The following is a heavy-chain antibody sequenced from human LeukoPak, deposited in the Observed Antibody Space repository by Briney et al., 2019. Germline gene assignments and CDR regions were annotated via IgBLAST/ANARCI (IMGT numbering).Heavy chain of an antibody. D-gene: IGHD4-23*01. CDR2: ISDSGGRT. J-gene: IGHJ4*02. Sequence: GGSLRLSCAASGFTFSNYAMNWVRQASGKGLEWVSTISDSGGRTYYADSVKGRFTISRDNSKNTLYLQMNSLRAEDTAVYYCVKGGGNVRRYFEYWGQGTLVTVSS. CDR3: VKGGGNVRRYFEY. CDR1: GFTFSNYA. V-gene: IGHV3-23*01.